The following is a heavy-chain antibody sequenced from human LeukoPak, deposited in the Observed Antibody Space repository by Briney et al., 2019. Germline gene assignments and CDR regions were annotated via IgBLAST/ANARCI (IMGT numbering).Heavy chain of an antibody. CDR1: GFTFSGHS. CDR3: GRVIAGAIDY. CDR2: INLDGSER. Sequence: GGSLRLSCAVSGFTFSGHSMTWVRQAPGKGLEWVANINLDGSERFYVDFVKGRFTISRDNADNSMYLQMNSLRAEDTAVYYCGRVIAGAIDYWGQGALGTVSS. J-gene: IGHJ4*02. V-gene: IGHV3-7*01. D-gene: IGHD6-13*01.